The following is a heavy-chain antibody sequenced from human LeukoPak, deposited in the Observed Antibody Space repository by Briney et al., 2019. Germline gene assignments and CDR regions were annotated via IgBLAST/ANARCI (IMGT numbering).Heavy chain of an antibody. V-gene: IGHV3-21*01. CDR2: IISSSSYI. D-gene: IGHD6-19*01. Sequence: GGSLRLSCAASGFTFSSYSMNWVRQAPGKGLEWVSSIISSSSYIYYADSVKGRFTISRDNAKNSLYLQMNSLRAEDTAVYYCARHHGSIAVAYGMDVWGQGTTVTVSS. CDR1: GFTFSSYS. CDR3: ARHHGSIAVAYGMDV. J-gene: IGHJ6*02.